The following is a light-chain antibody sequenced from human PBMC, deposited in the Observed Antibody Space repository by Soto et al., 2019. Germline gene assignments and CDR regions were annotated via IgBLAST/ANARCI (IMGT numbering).Light chain of an antibody. CDR1: SSDVGAYHY. CDR2: EGT. J-gene: IGLJ3*02. Sequence: QSALTQPPSASGSPGQSVAISCTGTSSDVGAYHYVSWYQQHPGKAPKLIIYEGTKRPSGVPDRFSGSNSGNTASLTVSGLQAEDEADYYCSSHGGSGVFGGGTQLTVL. CDR3: SSHGGSGV. V-gene: IGLV2-8*01.